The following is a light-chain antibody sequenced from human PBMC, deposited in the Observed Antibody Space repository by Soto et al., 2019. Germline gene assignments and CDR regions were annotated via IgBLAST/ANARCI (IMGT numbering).Light chain of an antibody. CDR2: DVS. CDR3: CSYAGSYVV. J-gene: IGLJ2*01. Sequence: QSVLTQPRSVSGSPGQSVTISCTGTSIDVGAYNYVSWYQQHPGKAPKLMIYDVSKRPSGVPDRFSGSKSGNTASLTISGLQAEDEADYHCCSYAGSYVVFGGGTKLTVL. CDR1: SIDVGAYNY. V-gene: IGLV2-11*01.